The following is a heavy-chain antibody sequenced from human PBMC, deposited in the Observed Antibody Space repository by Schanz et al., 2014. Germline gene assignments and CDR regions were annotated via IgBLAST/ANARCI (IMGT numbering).Heavy chain of an antibody. D-gene: IGHD6-13*01. CDR2: ISPYTGNT. J-gene: IGHJ6*02. Sequence: QVQLVQSGDEVKKPGASAKVSCKTSGYTFSDYGITWVRQAPGQGLEWVGWISPYTGNTHYFDKMEGRVTMTTDTSTSTAYMKLRMLRSNDTAIYYCARDGHSSNWRSYFFYGLDVWGQGTTVTVSS. CDR3: ARDGHSSNWRSYFFYGLDV. V-gene: IGHV1-18*01. CDR1: GYTFSDYG.